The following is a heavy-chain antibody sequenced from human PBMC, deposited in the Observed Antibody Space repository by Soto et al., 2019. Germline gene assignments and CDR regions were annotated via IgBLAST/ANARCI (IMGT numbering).Heavy chain of an antibody. D-gene: IGHD4-4*01. J-gene: IGHJ6*02. CDR3: TTNFYSDYGMDV. Sequence: EVQLVESGGGLVKPGGSLRLSCAASGITFSKAWMNWVRQSPGKGLEWVGRIKSKSDGGTTDYAAPVKGRFTISRDDSENTLCLQMNSLKTEDTAVYYCTTNFYSDYGMDVSGQGTTVTVSS. CDR2: IKSKSDGGTT. CDR1: GITFSKAW. V-gene: IGHV3-15*01.